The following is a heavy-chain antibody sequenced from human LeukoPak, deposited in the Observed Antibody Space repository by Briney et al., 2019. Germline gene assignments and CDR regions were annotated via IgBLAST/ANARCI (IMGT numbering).Heavy chain of an antibody. Sequence: GASVKVSCKASGGTFSSYAISWVRQAPGQGLEWMGGIIPIFGTANYAQKFQGRVTITADKSTSTAYMELSSLRSEDTAVYYCARDLLLGVAAADEKEGYWGQGTLVTVSS. CDR1: GGTFSSYA. J-gene: IGHJ4*02. V-gene: IGHV1-69*06. CDR2: IIPIFGTA. D-gene: IGHD6-13*01. CDR3: ARDLLLGVAAADEKEGY.